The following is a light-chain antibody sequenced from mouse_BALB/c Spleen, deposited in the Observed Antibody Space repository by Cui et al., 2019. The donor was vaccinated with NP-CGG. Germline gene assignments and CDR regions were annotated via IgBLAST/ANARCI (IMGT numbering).Light chain of an antibody. CDR3: ALFYSNHWV. CDR1: TGAVTTSNY. Sequence: QAVVTQEYALTTSPGETVTLTCRSSTGAVTTSNYANWVQERPDHLFTGLIGGTNNRAPGVPARFSGSLIGDKAALTITGAQTEDEAIYFCALFYSNHWVFGGGTKLTFL. V-gene: IGLV1*01. CDR2: GTN. J-gene: IGLJ1*01.